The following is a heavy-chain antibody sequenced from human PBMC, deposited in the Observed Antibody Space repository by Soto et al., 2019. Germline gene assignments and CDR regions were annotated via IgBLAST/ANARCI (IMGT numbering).Heavy chain of an antibody. CDR1: GGSFSGYY. CDR2: INHSGST. D-gene: IGHD5-12*01. Sequence: SETLSLTCAVYGGSFSGYYWSWIRQPPGKGLEWIGEINHSGSTNYNPSLKSRVTISVDTSKNQFSLKLSSVTAADTAVYYCARLYSGYESADYWGQGTLVTVSS. J-gene: IGHJ4*02. CDR3: ARLYSGYESADY. V-gene: IGHV4-34*01.